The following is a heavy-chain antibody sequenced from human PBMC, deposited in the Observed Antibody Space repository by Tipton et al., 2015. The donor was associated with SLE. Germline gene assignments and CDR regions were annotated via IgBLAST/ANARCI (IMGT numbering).Heavy chain of an antibody. J-gene: IGHJ5*02. Sequence: LRLSCTVSGGSISSSSYYWGWIRQPPGKGLEWIGSIYYSGSTYYNPSLKSRVTISVDTSKNQFSLKLSSVTAADTAVYYCARGVTMVRGAPGWFDPWGQGTLVTVSS. CDR2: IYYSGST. D-gene: IGHD3-10*01. CDR1: GGSISSSSYY. CDR3: ARGVTMVRGAPGWFDP. V-gene: IGHV4-39*07.